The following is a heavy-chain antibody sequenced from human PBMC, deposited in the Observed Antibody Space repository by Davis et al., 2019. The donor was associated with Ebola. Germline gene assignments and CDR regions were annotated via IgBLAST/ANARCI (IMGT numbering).Heavy chain of an antibody. D-gene: IGHD1-26*01. CDR3: AKDTSNIWFDI. CDR1: GFSFPSYA. CDR2: ISPSAGST. Sequence: GGSLRLSCAASGFSFPSYAMSWVRQAPGRGLEWVSCISPSAGSTFYADSVKGRFTISRDNSKNTLYLQMNGLRVEDTAIYYCAKDTSNIWFDIWGQGTNVTVSS. V-gene: IGHV3-23*01. J-gene: IGHJ3*02.